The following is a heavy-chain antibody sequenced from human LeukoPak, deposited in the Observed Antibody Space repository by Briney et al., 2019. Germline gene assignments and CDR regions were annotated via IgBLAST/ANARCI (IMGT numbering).Heavy chain of an antibody. Sequence: DPSETLSLTCTVSGGSISSTSYYWGWIRQPPGKGLEWIGSIYYSGSTYYTPYLKSRVTISVDTSKNQFPLKLSSVTAADTAVYYCSREGGPYCPFGHWGQGTLVAVTS. V-gene: IGHV4-39*02. J-gene: IGHJ5*02. CDR3: SREGGPYCPFGH. CDR2: IYYSGST. D-gene: IGHD1-26*01. CDR1: GGSISSTSYY.